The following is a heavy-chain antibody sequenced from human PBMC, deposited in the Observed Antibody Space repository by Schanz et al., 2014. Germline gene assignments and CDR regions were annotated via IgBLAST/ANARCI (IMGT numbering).Heavy chain of an antibody. D-gene: IGHD3-10*01. CDR1: GFTFSSYW. V-gene: IGHV3-23*01. Sequence: EVQLLESGGGLVQPGGSLRLSCAASGFTFSSYWMHWVRQVPGKGLEWVSGITGASDHIDYAESVKGRFTISRDNSKNTLYLQMNSLRAEDTAVYYCAKYRGYYRVSGSYRELEYWGQGTLXTVSS. CDR2: ITGASDHI. CDR3: AKYRGYYRVSGSYRELEY. J-gene: IGHJ4*02.